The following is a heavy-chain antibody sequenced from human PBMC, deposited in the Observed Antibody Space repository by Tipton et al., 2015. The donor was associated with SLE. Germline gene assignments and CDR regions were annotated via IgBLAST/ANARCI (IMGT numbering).Heavy chain of an antibody. CDR2: ISSSGSTI. D-gene: IGHD6-19*01. CDR3: AKDRGRSTGWYPFDS. J-gene: IGHJ4*02. Sequence: SLRLSCAASGFTFSSYEMNWVRQAPGKGLEWVSYISSSGSTIYYADSVKGRFTISRDNAKNSLYLQMNSLRVEDTAVYYCAKDRGRSTGWYPFDSWGQGTLVTVSS. V-gene: IGHV3-48*03. CDR1: GFTFSSYE.